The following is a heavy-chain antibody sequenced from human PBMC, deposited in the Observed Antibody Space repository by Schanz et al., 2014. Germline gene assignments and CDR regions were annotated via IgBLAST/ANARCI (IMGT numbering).Heavy chain of an antibody. J-gene: IGHJ6*03. V-gene: IGHV1-69*02. D-gene: IGHD2-2*02. CDR2: IIPSLGLA. CDR3: AGTYCSSTSCYTGYYYMDV. Sequence: QVQLVQSGAEVKKPGSSMKVSCKASGGTFNSYTINWVRQAPGQGLEWMGRIIPSLGLAKYDQKFQDKVTITADKSTNTAYMELTILRSEDTAVYYCAGTYCSSTSCYTGYYYMDVWGKGTTVTVSS. CDR1: GGTFNSYT.